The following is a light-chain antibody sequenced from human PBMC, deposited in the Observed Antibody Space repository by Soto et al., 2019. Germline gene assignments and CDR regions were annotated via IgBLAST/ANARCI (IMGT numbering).Light chain of an antibody. CDR3: QQYTGYPWT. CDR2: KAS. CDR1: QSISSW. V-gene: IGKV1-5*03. Sequence: DIQMTQSPSTLSASVGDRVTITCRASQSISSWLAWYQQKPGKVPKVLIYKASTLESGVPSRFSGSGSGTEFTLTISSLQPDDFATYYCQQYTGYPWTFGQGTQVEIK. J-gene: IGKJ1*01.